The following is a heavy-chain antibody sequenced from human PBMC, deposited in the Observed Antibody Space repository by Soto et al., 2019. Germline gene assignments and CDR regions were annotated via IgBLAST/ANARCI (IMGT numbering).Heavy chain of an antibody. CDR2: ITGSGERT. D-gene: IGHD6-6*01. CDR1: GFTFSSYA. CDR3: AKEFSPLVKRSFDS. V-gene: IGHV3-23*01. Sequence: EVQLLESGGGLEQPGGSLRLSCAASGFTFSSYAMNWVRQAPGKGLEWVSGITGSGERTFYADSVKGRFTISRENSKNKLYMQVDTLRADDTAVYYFAKEFSPLVKRSFDSWGQGTLGTVYS. J-gene: IGHJ4*02.